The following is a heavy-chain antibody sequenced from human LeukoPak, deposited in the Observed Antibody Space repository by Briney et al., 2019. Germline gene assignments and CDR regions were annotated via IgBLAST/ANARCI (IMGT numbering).Heavy chain of an antibody. D-gene: IGHD5-18*01. J-gene: IGHJ4*02. CDR1: VFTHGGHD. CDR3: VREARGYHYTYFDY. Sequence: PGGSLSLSCTASVFTHGGHDMHWVRRTTGDGLEGVAAVSAGHHAFYAGSVKGRFTVSREDAKNSLYLQMNSLRAGDTAVYYCVREARGYHYTYFDYWGQGSLVTVSS. V-gene: IGHV3-13*01. CDR2: VSAGHHA.